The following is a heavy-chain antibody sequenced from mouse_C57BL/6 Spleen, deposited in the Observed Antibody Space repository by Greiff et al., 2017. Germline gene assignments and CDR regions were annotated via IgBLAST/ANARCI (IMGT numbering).Heavy chain of an antibody. V-gene: IGHV3-6*01. Sequence: EVHLVESGPGLVKPSQSLSLTCSVTGYSITSGYYWNWIRQFPGNKLEWMGYISYDGSNNYNPSLKNRISITRDTSKNQFFLKLNSVTTEDTATYYCARWGWDRIDYAMDYWGQGTSVTVSS. CDR2: ISYDGSN. CDR3: ARWGWDRIDYAMDY. CDR1: GYSITSGYY. D-gene: IGHD3-3*01. J-gene: IGHJ4*01.